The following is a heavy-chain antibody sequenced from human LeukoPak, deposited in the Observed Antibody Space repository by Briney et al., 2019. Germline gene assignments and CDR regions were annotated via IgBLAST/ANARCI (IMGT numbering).Heavy chain of an antibody. CDR1: GGSISSGGYY. D-gene: IGHD6-6*01. CDR2: IYYSGST. CDR3: ARDSVPAARYYGMDV. V-gene: IGHV4-31*03. Sequence: SETLSLTCTVSGGSISSGGYYWSWIRQHPGKGLEWIGYIYYSGSTYYNPSLKSRVTISVDTSKNQFSLKLSSVTAADTAVYYCARDSVPAARYYGMDVWGQGTTVTVSS. J-gene: IGHJ6*02.